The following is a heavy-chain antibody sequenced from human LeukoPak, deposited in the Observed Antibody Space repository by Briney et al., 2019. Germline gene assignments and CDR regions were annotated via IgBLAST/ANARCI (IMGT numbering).Heavy chain of an antibody. CDR3: ARLHASGAFDI. V-gene: IGHV5-51*01. D-gene: IGHD3-10*01. Sequence: GESLKISCRGSGYSFTTYWIGWVRQMPGKGLEWMGIISPDDSDARYSPSFQGQVTMSADKSITTAYLQWRSLKASDTAIYYCARLHASGAFDIWGQGTMVTVSS. J-gene: IGHJ3*02. CDR1: GYSFTTYW. CDR2: ISPDDSDA.